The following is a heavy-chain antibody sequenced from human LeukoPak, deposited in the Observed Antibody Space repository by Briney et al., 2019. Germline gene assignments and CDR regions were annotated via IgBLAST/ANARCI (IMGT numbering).Heavy chain of an antibody. V-gene: IGHV3-23*01. Sequence: GGSLRLSCAASGFTFSSYAMSWVRQAPGKGLEWVSAISGSGGSTYYADSVKGRFTISRDNSKNTLYPQMNSLRAEDTAVYYCAKEKWFGELEVYYYGMDVWGQGTTVTVSS. CDR3: AKEKWFGELEVYYYGMDV. CDR2: ISGSGGST. D-gene: IGHD3-10*01. CDR1: GFTFSSYA. J-gene: IGHJ6*02.